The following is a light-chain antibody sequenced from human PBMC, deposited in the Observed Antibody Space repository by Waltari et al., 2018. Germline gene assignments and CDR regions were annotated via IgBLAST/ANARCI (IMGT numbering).Light chain of an antibody. CDR1: ENVNNY. CDR2: KAS. Sequence: DIQMTQSPSSLSASVGDRVTITCRASENVNNYLNWYQQKPGKAPKLLIYKASTSQSGVPSRFSGSGSGTDYTFIISSLQSEDVATYYCQHGYGTPFTFGPGTKLDIK. CDR3: QHGYGTPFT. J-gene: IGKJ3*01. V-gene: IGKV1-39*01.